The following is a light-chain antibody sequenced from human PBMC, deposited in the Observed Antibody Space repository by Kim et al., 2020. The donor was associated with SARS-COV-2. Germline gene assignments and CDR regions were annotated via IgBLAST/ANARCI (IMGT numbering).Light chain of an antibody. CDR2: YDS. Sequence: VAPGKTARSTCGGNNIGSKSVHWYQQKPGQAPVLVIYYDSDRPSGIPERFSGSNSGNTATLTISRVEAGDEADYYCQVWDSSSEVFGGGTQLTVL. CDR1: NIGSKS. V-gene: IGLV3-21*04. CDR3: QVWDSSSEV. J-gene: IGLJ2*01.